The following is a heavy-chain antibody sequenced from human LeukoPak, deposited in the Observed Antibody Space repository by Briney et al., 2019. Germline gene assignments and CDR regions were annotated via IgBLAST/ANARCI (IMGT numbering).Heavy chain of an antibody. V-gene: IGHV4-59*01. CDR1: GDSISSYY. CDR2: IYYPGST. J-gene: IGHJ4*02. D-gene: IGHD5-24*01. Sequence: SETLSLTCTVSGDSISSYYWSWIRQPPGKGLEWIGDIYYPGSTNYNPSLKSRVTISVDTSKHQFSLKLSSVTAADTAVYYCASSGGVEMATDPFDYWGQGTLVTVSS. CDR3: ASSGGVEMATDPFDY.